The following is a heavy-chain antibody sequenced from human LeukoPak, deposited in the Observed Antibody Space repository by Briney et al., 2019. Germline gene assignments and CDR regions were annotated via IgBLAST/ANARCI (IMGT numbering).Heavy chain of an antibody. D-gene: IGHD3-22*01. J-gene: IGHJ3*02. V-gene: IGHV4-4*07. CDR2: IYTSGST. Sequence: SETLSLTCTVSGGSISSYYWSWIRQPAGNGLEWIGRIYTSGSTNYNPSLKSRVTMSVDTSKNQFSLKLSSVTAADTAVYYCARVIRYYDSSGYYQNDAFDIWGQGTMVTVSS. CDR3: ARVIRYYDSSGYYQNDAFDI. CDR1: GGSISSYY.